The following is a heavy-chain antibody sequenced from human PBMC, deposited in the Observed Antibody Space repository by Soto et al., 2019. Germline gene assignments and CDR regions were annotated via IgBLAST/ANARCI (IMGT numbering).Heavy chain of an antibody. CDR2: ISTSARII. D-gene: IGHD4-4*01. CDR1: GFTFSDYF. J-gene: IGHJ4*02. Sequence: QVQLVESGGALVKPGGSLRLSCAASGFTFSDYFMTWIRQAPGEGLEWVAYISTSARIINYADSVKGRFTISRDNDKNSLYLQMNSLRAEDTAVYFCAREYSAYHYHVDFWGQGTVVTVSS. CDR3: AREYSAYHYHVDF. V-gene: IGHV3-11*01.